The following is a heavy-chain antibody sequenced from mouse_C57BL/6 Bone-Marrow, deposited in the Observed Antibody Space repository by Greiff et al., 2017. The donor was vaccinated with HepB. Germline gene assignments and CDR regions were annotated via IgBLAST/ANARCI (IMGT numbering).Heavy chain of an antibody. J-gene: IGHJ1*03. V-gene: IGHV5-6*02. D-gene: IGHD2-12*01. CDR3: TIDTVESPWYFDV. CDR1: GFTFSSYG. Sequence: EVKLVESGGDLVKPGGSLKLSCAASGFTFSSYGMSWVRQTPDKRLEWVATISSGGSYTYYPDSVKGRITISRDNAKNTLYLQMSSLKSEDTALYYCTIDTVESPWYFDVWGTGTTVPVSA. CDR2: ISSGGSYT.